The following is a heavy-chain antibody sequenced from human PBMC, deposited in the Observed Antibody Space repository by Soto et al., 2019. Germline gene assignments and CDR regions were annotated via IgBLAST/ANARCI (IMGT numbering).Heavy chain of an antibody. V-gene: IGHV3-23*01. J-gene: IGHJ6*03. Sequence: EVQLLESGGGLVQPGGSLRLSCAASGFTFSSYAMSWVRQAPGKGLEWVSAISGSGGSTYYADSVKGRFTISRDNSKNTLYLQMNSLRGEDTAVYYCAKRGYCSGGSCYYYYYYMDVWGKGTTVTVSS. CDR3: AKRGYCSGGSCYYYYYYMDV. CDR2: ISGSGGST. D-gene: IGHD2-15*01. CDR1: GFTFSSYA.